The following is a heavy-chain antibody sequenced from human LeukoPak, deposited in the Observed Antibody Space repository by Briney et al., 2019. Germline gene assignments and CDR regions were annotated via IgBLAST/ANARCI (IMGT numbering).Heavy chain of an antibody. V-gene: IGHV3-48*01. CDR2: ISSSSSTM. D-gene: IGHD5-12*01. CDR3: ARDPYCGYDLQAFDY. CDR1: RFTFSRYS. J-gene: IGHJ4*02. Sequence: PGGSLRLSCAASRFTFSRYSMNWVRQAPGKGLEWVSYISSSSSTMYYADSVKGRFTISRDSAKNSLYLQMNSLRVEDTAVYYCARDPYCGYDLQAFDYWGQGTLVTVSS.